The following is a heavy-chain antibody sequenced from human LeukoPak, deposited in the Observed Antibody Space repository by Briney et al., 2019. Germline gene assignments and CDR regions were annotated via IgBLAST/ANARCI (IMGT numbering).Heavy chain of an antibody. CDR3: ARGYDYGDYGVAE. Sequence: PGGSLRLSCAASGFTLSNYGVHWVRQAPGKGLEWVAVIWYDGSNKYYSDSVRGRFTISRDNSKNTLYLQMNSLRAEDTAVYYCARGYDYGDYGVAEWGQGTLVTVSS. V-gene: IGHV3-33*01. D-gene: IGHD4-17*01. J-gene: IGHJ4*02. CDR2: IWYDGSNK. CDR1: GFTLSNYG.